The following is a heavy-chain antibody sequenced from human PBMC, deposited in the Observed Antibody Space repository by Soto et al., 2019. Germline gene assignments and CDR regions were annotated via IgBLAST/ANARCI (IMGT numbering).Heavy chain of an antibody. Sequence: QITLNESGPTVVRPTETLTLTCRFSGFSLTTSGVGVGWIRQSPGKAPEWLALIYWDDDKRYSASLKSRLTIPKDTSKNQVVLTVSDLDPTYTATYYCAHRVLRTVFGLVTTTAIYFDFWGQGTPFAVSS. J-gene: IGHJ4*02. CDR3: AHRVLRTVFGLVTTTAIYFDF. D-gene: IGHD3-3*01. V-gene: IGHV2-5*02. CDR1: GFSLTTSGVG. CDR2: IYWDDDK.